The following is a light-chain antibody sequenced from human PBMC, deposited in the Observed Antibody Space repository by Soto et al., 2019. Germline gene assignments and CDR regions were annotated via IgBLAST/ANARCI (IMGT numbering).Light chain of an antibody. CDR2: EDT. CDR1: TSFVGTYNF. V-gene: IGLV2-23*02. Sequence: QSALTQPASVSGSAGQSITISCTGTTSFVGTYNFVSWYQQHPGKAPQVLIYEDTKRPSGVSNRFSGSKSGNTASLTISGLQAEDEADYYCCSYAGSSTFGVVFGGGTKLTVL. CDR3: CSYAGSSTFGVV. J-gene: IGLJ2*01.